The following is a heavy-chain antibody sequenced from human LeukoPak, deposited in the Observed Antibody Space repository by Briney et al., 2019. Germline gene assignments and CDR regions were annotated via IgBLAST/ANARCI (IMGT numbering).Heavy chain of an antibody. D-gene: IGHD2/OR15-2a*01. CDR1: GFTFSTYA. CDR3: AKGRISPDY. Sequence: GGSLRLSCAASGFTFSTYAMGWVRQAPGKGLEWVSAISGSGGSTYYADSVKGRFTISRDNSQNSLCLQMNSLRAEDTAVYYCAKGRISPDYWGQGTLVTVSS. CDR2: ISGSGGST. J-gene: IGHJ4*02. V-gene: IGHV3-23*01.